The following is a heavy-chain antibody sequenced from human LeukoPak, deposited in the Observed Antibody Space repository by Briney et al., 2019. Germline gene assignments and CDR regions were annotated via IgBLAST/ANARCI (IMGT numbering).Heavy chain of an antibody. CDR2: INPGGGST. CDR3: ATTRGYSPYYFDY. D-gene: IGHD5-18*01. Sequence: ASVKVSCKASGYTFTSYYMHWVRQAPGQGLEWMGIINPGGGSTNYAQKFQGRVTITADESTSTAYMELSSLRSEDTAVYYCATTRGYSPYYFDYWGQGTLVTVSS. V-gene: IGHV1-46*01. CDR1: GYTFTSYY. J-gene: IGHJ4*02.